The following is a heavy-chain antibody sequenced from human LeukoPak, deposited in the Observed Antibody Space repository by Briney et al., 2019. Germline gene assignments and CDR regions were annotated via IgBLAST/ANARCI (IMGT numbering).Heavy chain of an antibody. CDR2: INHSGST. V-gene: IGHV4-34*01. D-gene: IGHD2-2*01. Sequence: SETLSLTCAVYGGSFSGYYWSWIRQPPGKGLEWIGEINHSGSTNYNPSLKSRVTISVDTSKNQFSLKLSSVTAADTAVYYCARGKTPSYCSSTSCPILQRTYWFDPWGQGTLVTVSS. CDR1: GGSFSGYY. J-gene: IGHJ5*02. CDR3: ARGKTPSYCSSTSCPILQRTYWFDP.